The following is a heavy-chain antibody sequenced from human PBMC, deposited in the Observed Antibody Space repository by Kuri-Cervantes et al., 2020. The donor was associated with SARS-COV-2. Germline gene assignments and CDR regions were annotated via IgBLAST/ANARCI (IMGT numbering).Heavy chain of an antibody. D-gene: IGHD6-13*01. CDR2: INPNSGGT. J-gene: IGHJ1*01. CDR3: ARESPVAAAGRKYFQH. Sequence: ASVKVSCKASGGTFSSYAISWVRQAPGQGLEWMGWINPNSGGTNYAQKFQGRVTMTRDTSISTAYMELSRLRSDDTAVYYCARESPVAAAGRKYFQHWGQGTLVTVSS. CDR1: GGTFSSYA. V-gene: IGHV1-2*02.